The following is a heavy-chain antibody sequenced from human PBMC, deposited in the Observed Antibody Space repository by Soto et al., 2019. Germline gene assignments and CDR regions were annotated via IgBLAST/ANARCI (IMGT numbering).Heavy chain of an antibody. CDR3: ARARRCGELLPRAFDY. CDR1: VGSISSGGYY. CDR2: IYYSGST. Sequence: SETLYLTCTVSVGSISSGGYYWSWIRQHPGKGLEWIGYIYYSGSTYYNPSLKSRVTTSVDTSKNQFSLKLSSVTAADTAVYYCARARRCGELLPRAFDYWGQGTLVTVSS. D-gene: IGHD3-10*01. J-gene: IGHJ4*02. V-gene: IGHV4-31*03.